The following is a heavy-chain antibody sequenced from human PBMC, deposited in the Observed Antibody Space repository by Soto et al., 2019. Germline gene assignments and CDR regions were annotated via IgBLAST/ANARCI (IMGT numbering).Heavy chain of an antibody. V-gene: IGHV4-59*08. J-gene: IGHJ4*02. CDR3: ARHGGIGSTFDY. D-gene: IGHD3-16*01. CDR1: GGSISSYY. Sequence: QVQLQESGPGLVKPSETLSLTCTVSGGSISSYYWSWIRQPPGKGLEWIGYIYYSGSTNYNPSLKRRVTMSVDTSKNQFSLKLTSVTAADTAVYYCARHGGIGSTFDYWGQGTLVTVSS. CDR2: IYYSGST.